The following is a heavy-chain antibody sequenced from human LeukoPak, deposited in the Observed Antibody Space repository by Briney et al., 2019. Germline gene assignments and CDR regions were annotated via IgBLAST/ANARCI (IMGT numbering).Heavy chain of an antibody. V-gene: IGHV3-7*03. CDR2: IKGEGSER. D-gene: IGHD3-22*01. CDR3: ARDRGWRSSGYYLYHFDY. J-gene: IGHJ4*02. CDR1: GFTFSSYW. Sequence: GGSLRLSCAASGFTFSSYWMSWVRQAPGKGLEWVANIKGEGSERYYVDSVKGRLTISRDNAKNSLYLQMNSLRAEDTAVYYCARDRGWRSSGYYLYHFDYWGQGTLVTFAS.